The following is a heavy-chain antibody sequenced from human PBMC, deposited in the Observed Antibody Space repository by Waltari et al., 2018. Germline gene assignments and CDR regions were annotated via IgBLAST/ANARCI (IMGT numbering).Heavy chain of an antibody. Sequence: QVQLQESGPGLVKPSQTLSLTCNVSGGSISSGGYYWNWNRQHPGKGLEWIGYIYYSGTTYYNPSLKNRVTISVYTSKNQFSLKLSSVTAADTAVYYCATGPTMVQGGSYYGMDVWGQGTTVTVSS. V-gene: IGHV4-31*03. CDR1: GGSISSGGYY. J-gene: IGHJ6*02. CDR3: ATGPTMVQGGSYYGMDV. D-gene: IGHD3-10*01. CDR2: IYYSGTT.